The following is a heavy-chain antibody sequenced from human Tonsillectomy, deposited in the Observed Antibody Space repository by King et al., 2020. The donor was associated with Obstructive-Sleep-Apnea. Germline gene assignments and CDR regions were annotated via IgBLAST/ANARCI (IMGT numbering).Heavy chain of an antibody. CDR2: ISSSSSYI. D-gene: IGHD1-26*01. CDR1: GFTFSSYS. J-gene: IGHJ6*02. CDR3: AGRVGRDVYYGMDV. Sequence: VQLVESGGGLVKPGGSLRLSCAASGFTFSSYSMNWVRQAPGKGLEWVSSISSSSSYIYYADSVKGRFTISRDNAKNSLYLQMNSLRAEDTAVYYCAGRVGRDVYYGMDVWGQGTTVTVSS. V-gene: IGHV3-21*01.